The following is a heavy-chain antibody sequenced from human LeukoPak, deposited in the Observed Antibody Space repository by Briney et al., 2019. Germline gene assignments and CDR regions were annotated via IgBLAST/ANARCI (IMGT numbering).Heavy chain of an antibody. J-gene: IGHJ6*03. CDR3: ARVLGYYYGSGSSGSTYYMDV. CDR1: GFTFSSYS. CDR2: ISSSSSYI. Sequence: PGGSLRLSCAASGFTFSSYSMNWVRQAPGKGLEWVSSISSSSSYIYYADSVKGRFTISRDNAKNSLYLQMNSLRAEDTAVYYCARVLGYYYGSGSSGSTYYMDVWGKGTTVTVSS. D-gene: IGHD3-10*01. V-gene: IGHV3-21*01.